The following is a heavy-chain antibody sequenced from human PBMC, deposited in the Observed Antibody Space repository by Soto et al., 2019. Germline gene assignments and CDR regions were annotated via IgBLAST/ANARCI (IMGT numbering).Heavy chain of an antibody. J-gene: IGHJ5*02. V-gene: IGHV2-26*01. CDR1: GFSLSNARMG. D-gene: IGHD6-13*01. Sequence: SGPTLVNPTETLTLTCTVSGFSLSNARMGVSWIRQPPGKALEWLAHIFSNDEKSYSTSLKSRLTISKDTSKSQVVLTMTNMDPVDTATYYCARTPGIAAAGTPWFDPWGQGTLVTVSS. CDR3: ARTPGIAAAGTPWFDP. CDR2: IFSNDEK.